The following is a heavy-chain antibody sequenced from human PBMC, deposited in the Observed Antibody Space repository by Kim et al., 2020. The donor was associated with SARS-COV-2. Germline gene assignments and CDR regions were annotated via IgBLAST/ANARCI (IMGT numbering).Heavy chain of an antibody. Sequence: GGSLRLSCTASGFTFGDYAMSWFRQAPGKGLEWVGFIRSKAYGGTTEYAASVKGRFTISRDDSKSIAYLQMNSLKTDDTAVYYCTRVPLTRTRNMVRGVVPGWFDPCGQGTLVTVSS. V-gene: IGHV3-49*03. CDR1: GFTFGDYA. J-gene: IGHJ5*02. CDR3: TRVPLTRTRNMVRGVVPGWFDP. D-gene: IGHD3-10*01. CDR2: IRSKAYGGTT.